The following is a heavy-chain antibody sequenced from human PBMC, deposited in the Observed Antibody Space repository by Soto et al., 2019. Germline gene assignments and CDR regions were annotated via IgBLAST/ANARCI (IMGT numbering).Heavy chain of an antibody. CDR3: ARDSEDIVVVVAAKAFDY. V-gene: IGHV3-21*01. D-gene: IGHD2-15*01. J-gene: IGHJ4*02. Sequence: LRLSCAASGFTFSSYSMNWVRQAPGKGLEWVSSISSSSSYIYYADSVKGRFTISRDNAKNSLYLQMNSLRAEDTAVYYCARDSEDIVVVVAAKAFDYWGQGTLVTVSS. CDR2: ISSSSSYI. CDR1: GFTFSSYS.